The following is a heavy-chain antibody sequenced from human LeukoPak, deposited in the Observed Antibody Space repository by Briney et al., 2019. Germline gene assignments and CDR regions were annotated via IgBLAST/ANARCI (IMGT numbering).Heavy chain of an antibody. J-gene: IGHJ5*02. CDR2: INPNSGGT. V-gene: IGHV1-2*02. CDR1: GYTFTGYY. D-gene: IGHD3-10*01. CDR3: ARGGYYGSGNDFRFDP. Sequence: ASVKVSCKASGYTFTGYYMHWVRQAPGQGLEWMGWINPNSGGTNYAQKFQGRVTMTRDTSISTAYMELSRLRSDDTAVYYCARGGYYGSGNDFRFDPWGQGTLVTVSS.